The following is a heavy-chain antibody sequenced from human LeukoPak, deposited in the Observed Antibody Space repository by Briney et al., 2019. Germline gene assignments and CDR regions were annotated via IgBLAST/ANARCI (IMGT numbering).Heavy chain of an antibody. V-gene: IGHV4-34*01. CDR2: ISHSGST. CDR3: ARNTDSQKADWFDP. Sequence: GSLRLSCAISGFTFSSYAMSWVRQPPGKGLEWIGEISHSGSTNYNPSLKSRVTVSMDMSNNQFSLNLRSVTAADTAVYYCARNTDSQKADWFDPWGRGTLVTVSS. D-gene: IGHD5-18*01. J-gene: IGHJ5*02. CDR1: GFTFSSYA.